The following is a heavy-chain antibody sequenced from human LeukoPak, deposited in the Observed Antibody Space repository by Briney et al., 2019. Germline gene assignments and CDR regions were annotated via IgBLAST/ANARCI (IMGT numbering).Heavy chain of an antibody. Sequence: ASVKVSCKASGYTFTGYYMHWVRQAPGQGLEWMGWINPNSGGTNYAQKFRGRVTMTRDTSISTAYMELSRLRSDDTAVYYCARESQGVAAYCGGDCYSDPFDYWGQGTLVTVSS. CDR1: GYTFTGYY. CDR2: INPNSGGT. D-gene: IGHD2-21*01. J-gene: IGHJ4*02. V-gene: IGHV1-2*02. CDR3: ARESQGVAAYCGGDCYSDPFDY.